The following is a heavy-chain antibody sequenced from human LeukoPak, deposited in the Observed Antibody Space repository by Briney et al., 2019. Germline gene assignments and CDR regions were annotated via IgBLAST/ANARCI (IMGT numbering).Heavy chain of an antibody. CDR1: GYTFTSYG. CDR3: ARPGYCSGGSRYSGWFDP. D-gene: IGHD2-15*01. V-gene: IGHV1-18*01. J-gene: IGHJ5*02. Sequence: VASVKVSCKASGYTFTSYGISWVRQAPGQGLEWMGWISAYNGNTNYAQKLQGRVTMTTDTSTSTAYMELRSLRSDDTAVYYCARPGYCSGGSRYSGWFDPWGQGTLVTVSS. CDR2: ISAYNGNT.